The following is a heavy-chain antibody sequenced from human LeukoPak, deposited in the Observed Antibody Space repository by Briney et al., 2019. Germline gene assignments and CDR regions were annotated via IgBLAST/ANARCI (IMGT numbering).Heavy chain of an antibody. Sequence: GGSLRLSCAASGFTVSGNYMSWVRQAPGKGLEWVSVIYGGDHTYYADSVKGRFTISRDNSKNTLYLQMNSLRAEDTAVYYCAKDILAAGLFFDYWGQGTLVTVSS. CDR2: IYGGDHT. CDR3: AKDILAAGLFFDY. J-gene: IGHJ4*02. V-gene: IGHV3-53*01. D-gene: IGHD6-13*01. CDR1: GFTVSGNY.